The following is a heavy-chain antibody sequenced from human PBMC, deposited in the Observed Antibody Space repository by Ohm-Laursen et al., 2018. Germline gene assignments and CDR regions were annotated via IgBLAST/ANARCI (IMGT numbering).Heavy chain of an antibody. CDR1: DDSVTYPTDN. CDR3: ARDWSNDYCHFDL. CDR2: VYIGGNT. Sequence: SETLSLTCTLSDDSVTYPTDNWSWIRQPPGQGLEYIGFVYIGGNTNYNPSLKSRVTISVDMSRNQFSLKLTSVTAADTAVYYCARDWSNDYCHFDLWGRGTLVRVST. J-gene: IGHJ2*01. V-gene: IGHV4-61*01. D-gene: IGHD3-16*01.